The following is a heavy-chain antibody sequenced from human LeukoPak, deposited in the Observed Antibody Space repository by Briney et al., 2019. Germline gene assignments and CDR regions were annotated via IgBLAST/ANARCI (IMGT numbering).Heavy chain of an antibody. V-gene: IGHV1-18*01. Sequence: GASVKVSCXASGYTFTSYGISWVRQAPGQGLEWMGWISAYNGNTNYAQKLQGRVTMTTDTSTSTAYMELRSLRSDDTAVYYCARGLFGYYDSSGYYFFDYWGQRTLVTVSS. CDR3: ARGLFGYYDSSGYYFFDY. J-gene: IGHJ4*02. CDR2: ISAYNGNT. CDR1: GYTFTSYG. D-gene: IGHD3-22*01.